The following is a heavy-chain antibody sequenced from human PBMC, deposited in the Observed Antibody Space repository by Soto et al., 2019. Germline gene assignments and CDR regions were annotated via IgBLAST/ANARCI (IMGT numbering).Heavy chain of an antibody. V-gene: IGHV1-3*01. CDR3: ACEQQLATFQH. CDR1: GYTFTDYA. J-gene: IGHJ1*01. Sequence: QVQLVQSGAEVKDPGAPVKVSCKAPGYTFTDYAIHWVRQAPGQRLERMGWINAGSGNTKYSQRFEGRVSITRDTSASTAYMEVSSLTSEVTAVYYCACEQQLATFQHWGQGTLVTVSS. CDR2: INAGSGNT. D-gene: IGHD6-13*01.